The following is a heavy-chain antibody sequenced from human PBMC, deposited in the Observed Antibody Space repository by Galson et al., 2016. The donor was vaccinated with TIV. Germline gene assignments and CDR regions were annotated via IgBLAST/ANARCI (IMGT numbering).Heavy chain of an antibody. V-gene: IGHV3-23*01. Sequence: SLRLSCAASGFTFSKYAMIWVRQAPGKGLEWVSAVHAGGGGASYSDSVKGRFTIPRDNSRNTLFLQMSSLTVEDTAVYFCARDPNGDWIGAFDFWGRGIMVTVSS. J-gene: IGHJ3*01. CDR3: ARDPNGDWIGAFDF. CDR1: GFTFSKYA. CDR2: VHAGGGGA. D-gene: IGHD4-17*01.